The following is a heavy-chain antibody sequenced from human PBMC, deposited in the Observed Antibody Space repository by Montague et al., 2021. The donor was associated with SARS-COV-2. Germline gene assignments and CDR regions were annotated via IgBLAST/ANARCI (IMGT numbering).Heavy chain of an antibody. J-gene: IGHJ2*01. D-gene: IGHD1-1*01. CDR3: ARVATGWRPGKFWYFDF. V-gene: IGHV4-34*01. CDR2: INYSGHA. CDR1: GGSFSGYY. Sequence: SETLSLTCAVYGGSFSGYYWARIRQPPGKGLQWIGEINYSGHANYNPSLKSRVIMSFDTSRNEFSLKLNSVTAADTAMYFCARVATGWRPGKFWYFDFWGRGALVTVSS.